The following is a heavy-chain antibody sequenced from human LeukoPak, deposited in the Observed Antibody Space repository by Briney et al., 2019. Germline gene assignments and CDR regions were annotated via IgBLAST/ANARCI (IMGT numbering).Heavy chain of an antibody. CDR1: GGSISSYY. V-gene: IGHV4-59*08. D-gene: IGHD1-1*01. Sequence: PSETLSLTCTVSGGSISSYYWSWIRQPPGKGLEWIAYIYYSGSTNYNPSLKCRVTISVDTSKNQFSLKLSSVTAADTAVYYCARGAGTTLGVFFDYWGQGTLVTVSS. J-gene: IGHJ4*02. CDR3: ARGAGTTLGVFFDY. CDR2: IYYSGST.